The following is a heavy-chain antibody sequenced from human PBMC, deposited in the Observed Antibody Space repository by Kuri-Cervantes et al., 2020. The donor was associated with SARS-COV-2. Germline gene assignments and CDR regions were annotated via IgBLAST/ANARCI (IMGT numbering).Heavy chain of an antibody. Sequence: GGSLRLSCAASGFTFSNYNMNWVRQAPGKGLGWISSITSSSTTIHYADSVKGRFTISRDNAKNSLYLQMNSLRAEDTAVYYCARAADTDYWGQGTLVTVSS. J-gene: IGHJ4*02. D-gene: IGHD5-18*01. CDR3: ARAADTDY. V-gene: IGHV3-48*01. CDR2: ITSSSTTI. CDR1: GFTFSNYN.